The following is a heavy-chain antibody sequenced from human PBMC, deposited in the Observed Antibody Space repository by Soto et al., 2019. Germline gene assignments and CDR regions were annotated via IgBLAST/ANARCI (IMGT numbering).Heavy chain of an antibody. D-gene: IGHD3-10*01. V-gene: IGHV3-43*01. J-gene: IGHJ3*02. Sequence: EVQLVESGGVVVQPGGSLRLSCAASGFTFDDYTMHWVRQAPGKGLEWVSLISWDGGSTYYADSVKGRFTISRDNSKNSLYLQRNRLRTEDTALDDWAKDVYFGSGRYTGSGACEIGGQGTMVTVSS. CDR1: GFTFDDYT. CDR2: ISWDGGST. CDR3: AKDVYFGSGRYTGSGACEI.